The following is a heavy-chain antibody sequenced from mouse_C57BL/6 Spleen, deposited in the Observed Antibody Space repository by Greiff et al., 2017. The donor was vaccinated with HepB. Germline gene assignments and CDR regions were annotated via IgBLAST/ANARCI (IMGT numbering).Heavy chain of an antibody. CDR2: ISYDGSN. V-gene: IGHV3-6*01. Sequence: EVQLQQSGPGLVKPSQSLSLTCSVTGYSITSGYYWNWIRQFPGNKLEWMGYISYDGSNNYNPSLKNRISITRDTSKNQFFLKLNSVTTEDTATYYCAGSSYGNYFDYWGQGTTLTVSS. J-gene: IGHJ2*01. D-gene: IGHD1-1*01. CDR1: GYSITSGYY. CDR3: AGSSYGNYFDY.